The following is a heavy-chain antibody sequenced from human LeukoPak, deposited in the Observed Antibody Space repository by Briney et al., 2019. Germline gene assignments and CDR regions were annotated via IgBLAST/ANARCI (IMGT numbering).Heavy chain of an antibody. Sequence: SETLSLTCTVSAASFISSSHHWGWIRQHPGKGLEWIGYIYYSGSTYYNSSLKSRVTISVDTSKNQFSMKLSPVTAADTAVYYCARLYYYDSSGYWYYFDYWGQGTLVTVSS. D-gene: IGHD3-22*01. CDR3: ARLYYYDSSGYWYYFDY. CDR1: AASFISSSHH. J-gene: IGHJ4*02. CDR2: IYYSGST. V-gene: IGHV4-31*03.